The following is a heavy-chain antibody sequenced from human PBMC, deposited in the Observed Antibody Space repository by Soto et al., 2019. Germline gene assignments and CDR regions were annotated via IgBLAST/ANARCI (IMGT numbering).Heavy chain of an antibody. V-gene: IGHV3-15*01. J-gene: IGHJ4*02. Sequence: GGSLRLSCAASGFTFSNAWMSWVRPAPGEGLEWVGRIKSNTDVGTTDYAAPVKGRFTISRDESKNTLYLQMNSLKTEDTAVYYCTTDQNNDVSSGSYWGQGTLVTVSS. CDR1: GFTFSNAW. CDR2: IKSNTDVGTT. CDR3: TTDQNNDVSSGSY. D-gene: IGHD3-22*01.